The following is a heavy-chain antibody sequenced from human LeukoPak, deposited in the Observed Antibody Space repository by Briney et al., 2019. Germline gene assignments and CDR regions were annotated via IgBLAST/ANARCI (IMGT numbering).Heavy chain of an antibody. J-gene: IGHJ4*02. CDR3: ARHKQPLGANDY. CDR2: IYPGDSDT. CDR1: GYSFSSNW. Sequence: GESLKISCKGSGYSFSSNWIAWVRQMLGKGLEWMGIIYPGDSDTRYSPSFQGQVTFSADKSINTAYLQWSNLKASDTAMYYCARHKQPLGANDYWGQGTLVTVSS. D-gene: IGHD4/OR15-4a*01. V-gene: IGHV5-51*01.